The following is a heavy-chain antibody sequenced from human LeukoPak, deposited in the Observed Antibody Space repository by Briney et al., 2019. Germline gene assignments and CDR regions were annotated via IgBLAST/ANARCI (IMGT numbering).Heavy chain of an antibody. CDR3: ARAYNLLGMWFGELSPQHYFDY. Sequence: GALRLSCAASGFTFSSYEMNWVRQAPGKGLEWVSYISSSGSTIYYADSVKGRFTISRDNAKNSLYLQMNSLRAEDTAVYYCARAYNLLGMWFGELSPQHYFDYWGQGTLVTVSS. CDR1: GFTFSSYE. D-gene: IGHD3-10*01. J-gene: IGHJ4*02. CDR2: ISSSGSTI. V-gene: IGHV3-48*03.